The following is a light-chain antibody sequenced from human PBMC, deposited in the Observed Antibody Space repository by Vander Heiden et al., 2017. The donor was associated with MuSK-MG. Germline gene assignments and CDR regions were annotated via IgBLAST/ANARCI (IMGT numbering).Light chain of an antibody. V-gene: IGKV1-16*02. Sequence: DIQMTQSPSSLSASVGDRVTITCRSSQGIGNSLAWFQRKPGKAPKSLIYAASILQSAVPSKFSGSGSGTDFTLTISSLQPEDFATYYCQQYNSYPITFAQWTRLEIK. J-gene: IGKJ5*01. CDR3: QQYNSYPIT. CDR2: AAS. CDR1: QGIGNS.